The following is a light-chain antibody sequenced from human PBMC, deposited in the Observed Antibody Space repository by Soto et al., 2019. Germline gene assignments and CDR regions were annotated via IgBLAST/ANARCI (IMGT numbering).Light chain of an antibody. J-gene: IGKJ1*01. CDR1: QTISSW. Sequence: DIQMTQSPSTLSGSVXDRVTITCGASQTISSWLAWYQQKPGKAPKVLIYKASPLKSGVPSRFSGSGSGTEFTLTISSLQPEDFATYYCLQHNSYPRTFGQGTKVDI. CDR2: KAS. V-gene: IGKV1-5*03. CDR3: LQHNSYPRT.